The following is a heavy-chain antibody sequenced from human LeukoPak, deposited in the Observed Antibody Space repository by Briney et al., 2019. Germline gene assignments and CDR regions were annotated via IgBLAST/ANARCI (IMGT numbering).Heavy chain of an antibody. CDR3: ASMVRGVDDGFDF. V-gene: IGHV4-39*07. D-gene: IGHD3-10*01. Sequence: PPETLSLSRTLSGGSTSRSSYYAGWVRQPPGNGLGWIGSYYYNGSTYYNPSLKRRVTISVDTSKNQFSLKLSSVAAADTAVYYCASMVRGVDDGFDFWRQGAMVTVSS. CDR1: GGSTSRSSYY. CDR2: YYYNGST. J-gene: IGHJ3*01.